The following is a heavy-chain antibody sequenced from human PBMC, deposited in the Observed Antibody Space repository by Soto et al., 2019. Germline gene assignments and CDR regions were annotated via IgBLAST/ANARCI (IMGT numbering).Heavy chain of an antibody. CDR1: GFTFSSYA. J-gene: IGHJ6*02. CDR2: ISYDGSNK. Sequence: ESGGGVVQPGRSLRLSCAASGFTFSSYAMHWVRQAPGKGLEWVAVISYDGSNKYYADSVKGRFTISRDNSKNTLYLQMNSLRAEDTAVYYCARVRGSCSGTSCYRSGYYYGMDVWGQGTTVTVSS. V-gene: IGHV3-30-3*01. CDR3: ARVRGSCSGTSCYRSGYYYGMDV. D-gene: IGHD2-2*01.